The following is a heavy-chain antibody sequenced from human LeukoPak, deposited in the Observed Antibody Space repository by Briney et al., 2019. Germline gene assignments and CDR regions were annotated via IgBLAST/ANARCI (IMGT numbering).Heavy chain of an antibody. CDR1: GFTFDDYG. D-gene: IGHD3-16*01. CDR3: ARKISAGGYFDY. V-gene: IGHV3-20*04. CDR2: INWNGGST. J-gene: IGHJ4*02. Sequence: PGGSLRLSCAASGFTFDDYGMSWVRQAPGKGLEWVSGINWNGGSTGYADSVKGRSTISRDNAKNSLYLQMNSLRAEDTVLYYCARKISAGGYFDYWGQGTLVTVSS.